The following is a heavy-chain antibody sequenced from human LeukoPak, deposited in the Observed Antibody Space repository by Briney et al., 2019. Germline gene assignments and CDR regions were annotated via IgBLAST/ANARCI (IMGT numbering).Heavy chain of an antibody. CDR1: GYSFTSYW. Sequence: GETLRISCKTSGYSFTSYWDGCVRHMPGKGLAWVGIIYPGDSYTRYSPYFQGQVTISVDKSISNAYLQRSTLKASDTAMYYCARVDYGDYYFDYWGQGTLVTVSS. V-gene: IGHV5-51*01. D-gene: IGHD4-17*01. CDR2: IYPGDSYT. CDR3: ARVDYGDYYFDY. J-gene: IGHJ4*02.